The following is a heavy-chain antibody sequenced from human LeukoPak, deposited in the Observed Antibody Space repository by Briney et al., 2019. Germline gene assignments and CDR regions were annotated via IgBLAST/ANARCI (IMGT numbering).Heavy chain of an antibody. CDR2: IYYSGST. V-gene: IGHV4-59*01. J-gene: IGHJ4*02. CDR1: GGSISNNY. CDR3: ASHKGF. Sequence: SETLSLTCTVSGGSISNNYWSWFRQPPGKGLEWIGYIYYSGSTNYNPSLKSRVTISVDTSKSQFSLKLSSVTAADTAVYYCASHKGFWGQGTLFTVSS.